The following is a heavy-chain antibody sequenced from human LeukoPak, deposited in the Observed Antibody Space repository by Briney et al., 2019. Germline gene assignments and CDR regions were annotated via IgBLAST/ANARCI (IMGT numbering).Heavy chain of an antibody. CDR3: AKDHYSSGWYTYYYYYMDV. V-gene: IGHV3-66*01. CDR2: IYSGGST. D-gene: IGHD6-19*01. Sequence: GGSLRLSCAASEFSVGSNYMTWVRQAPGKGLEWVSLIYSGGSTYYADSVEGRFTISRDNSKNTLYLQMNSLRAEDTAVYYCAKDHYSSGWYTYYYYYMDVWGKGTTVTISS. J-gene: IGHJ6*03. CDR1: EFSVGSNY.